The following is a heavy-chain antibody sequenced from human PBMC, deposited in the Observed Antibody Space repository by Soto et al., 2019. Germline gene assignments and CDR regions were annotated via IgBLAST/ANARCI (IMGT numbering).Heavy chain of an antibody. CDR2: MNPNSGNT. Sequence: QVQLVQSGAEVKKPGASVKVSCKASGYTFTSYDINWVRQATGQGLEWMGWMNPNSGNTGYAQKFQGRVTMTRNTSRSTGYMEGSSLRWEDTAVYYCHATGIVYGGQGTLVSVSS. V-gene: IGHV1-8*01. D-gene: IGHD2-15*01. J-gene: IGHJ4*02. CDR1: GYTFTSYD. CDR3: HATGIVY.